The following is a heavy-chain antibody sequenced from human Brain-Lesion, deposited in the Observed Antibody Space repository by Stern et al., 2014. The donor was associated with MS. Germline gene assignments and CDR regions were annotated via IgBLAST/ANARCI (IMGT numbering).Heavy chain of an antibody. D-gene: IGHD2-15*01. CDR2: IYYSGNT. V-gene: IGHV4-39*01. CDR3: AGEEDIRYCSGGSCTGNWFDP. Sequence: VQLVESGPGLVKPSETLSLTCTVAGGSVSSTSYAWAWIRQPPGKGLEWIGTIYYSGNTYYSPSLKSRLTISPDTSKNQFSRQLGSVTAADTAVYYCAGEEDIRYCSGGSCTGNWFDPWGQGTLVTVSS. CDR1: GGSVSSTSYA. J-gene: IGHJ5*02.